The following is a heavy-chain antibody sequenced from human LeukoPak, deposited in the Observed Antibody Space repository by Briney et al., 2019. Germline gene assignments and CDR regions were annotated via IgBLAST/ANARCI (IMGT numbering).Heavy chain of an antibody. J-gene: IGHJ4*02. V-gene: IGHV3-7*01. Sequence: GGSLRLSCGTSGFSFSNSYMSWVRQGPGQGLEWVATIWPDGSEKKYLDSLRDRFTISRDNARDLLFLQMDSLSVEDTAVYFCARLLGFVTTFDYWGQGALVTVSS. CDR2: IWPDGSEK. CDR1: GFSFSNSY. D-gene: IGHD4-17*01. CDR3: ARLLGFVTTFDY.